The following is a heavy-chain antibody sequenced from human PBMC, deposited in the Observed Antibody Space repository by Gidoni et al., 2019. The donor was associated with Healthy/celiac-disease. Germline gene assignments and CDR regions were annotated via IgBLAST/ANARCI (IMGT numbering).Heavy chain of an antibody. CDR1: GFPFSSYG. V-gene: IGHV3-30*02. CDR2: VSHDGSSK. D-gene: IGHD2-15*01. J-gene: IGHJ6*02. Sequence: QVQLVESGGGVVQPGGSLRISCAASGFPFSSYGMHWVRQAAGKGLEWVAFVSHDGSSKYYADSVKGRFTISRDNSKNTLYLQMNSLRAEDTAVYYCAKDVVVVAAYYYGMDVWGQGTTVTVSS. CDR3: AKDVVVVAAYYYGMDV.